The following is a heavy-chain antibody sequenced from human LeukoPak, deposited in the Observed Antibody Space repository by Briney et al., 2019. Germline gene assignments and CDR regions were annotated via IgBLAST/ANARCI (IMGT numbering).Heavy chain of an antibody. J-gene: IGHJ5*02. D-gene: IGHD3-22*01. CDR3: ARDLAAITTGSHNWFDP. CDR1: GYTFTGYY. CDR2: INPNSGGT. V-gene: IGHV1-2*02. Sequence: EASVKVSCKASGYTFTGYYMHWVRQAPGQGLEWMGWINPNSGGTNYAQKFQGRVTMTRDTSISTAYMELSRLRSDDTAVYYCARDLAAITTGSHNWFDPWGQGTLVTVSS.